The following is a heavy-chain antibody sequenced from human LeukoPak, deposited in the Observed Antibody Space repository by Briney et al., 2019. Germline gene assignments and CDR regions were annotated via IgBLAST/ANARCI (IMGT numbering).Heavy chain of an antibody. CDR2: ISSSSSYI. Sequence: GGSLRLSCAASGFTFSSYEMNWVRQAPGKGLEWVSSISSSSSYIYYADSVKGRFTISRDNAKNSLYLQMNSLRAEDTAVYYCARVLRRQLVDYWGQGTLVTVSS. CDR1: GFTFSSYE. J-gene: IGHJ4*02. V-gene: IGHV3-21*01. CDR3: ARVLRRQLVDY. D-gene: IGHD5-18*01.